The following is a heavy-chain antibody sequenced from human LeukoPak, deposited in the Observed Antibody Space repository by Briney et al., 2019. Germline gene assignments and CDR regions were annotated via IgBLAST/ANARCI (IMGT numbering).Heavy chain of an antibody. Sequence: SETLSLTCAVYGGSFSGYYWSWIRQPPGKGLEWIGEINHSGSTNYNPSLKSRVTISVDTSKNQFSLKLSSVTAADTAVYYCARARYGIVVWGQGTLVTVSS. CDR3: ARARYGIVV. D-gene: IGHD3-22*01. V-gene: IGHV4-34*01. J-gene: IGHJ4*02. CDR2: INHSGST. CDR1: GGSFSGYY.